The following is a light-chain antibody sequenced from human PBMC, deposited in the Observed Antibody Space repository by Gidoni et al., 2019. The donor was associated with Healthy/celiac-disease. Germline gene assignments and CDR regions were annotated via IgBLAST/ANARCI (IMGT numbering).Light chain of an antibody. V-gene: IGLV2-23*01. CDR1: SSDVGSYTL. Sequence: SALTHPASVSGSPGQPITISCTGTSSDVGSYTLVSWYQQHPGKAPNLMIYEGSKRPSGVSNRVSGSKSGNTASLTSSGLQAEDEADYYCCSYAGSSGVFGGGTKLXV. CDR3: CSYAGSSGV. J-gene: IGLJ3*02. CDR2: EGS.